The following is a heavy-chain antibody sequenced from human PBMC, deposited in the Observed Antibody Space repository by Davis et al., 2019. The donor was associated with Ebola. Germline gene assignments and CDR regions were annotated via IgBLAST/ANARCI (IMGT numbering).Heavy chain of an antibody. J-gene: IGHJ5*02. Sequence: ASVKVSCKASRSTFTDYYIQWVRQAPGQGLEWMGRINPNSGGTNSAQKFQGRVTMTRDTSISTAYMELSSLRSDDTAVYYCARTITMIVVGGWFDPWGQGTLVTVSS. D-gene: IGHD3-22*01. CDR3: ARTITMIVVGGWFDP. CDR1: RSTFTDYY. V-gene: IGHV1-2*06. CDR2: INPNSGGT.